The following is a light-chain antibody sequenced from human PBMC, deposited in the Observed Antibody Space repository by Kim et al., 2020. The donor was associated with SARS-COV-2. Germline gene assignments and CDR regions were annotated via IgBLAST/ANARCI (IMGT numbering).Light chain of an antibody. J-gene: IGKJ2*01. CDR2: GAS. CDR1: QRVGTN. Sequence: EIVMTQSPGTLSVSPGERATLSCRASQRVGTNLAWYQHKPGQPPRLLIYGASTRAPGVPGRFSGTGSGTDFTLTVSSLQSEDFAVYYCHQYNDWPPGDTFGQGTKLEI. CDR3: HQYNDWPPGDT. V-gene: IGKV3-15*01.